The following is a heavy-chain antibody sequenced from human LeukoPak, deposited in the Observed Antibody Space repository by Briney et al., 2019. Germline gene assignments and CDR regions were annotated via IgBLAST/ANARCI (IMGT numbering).Heavy chain of an antibody. D-gene: IGHD4-17*01. CDR3: ARVPYGAVDY. CDR2: INHSGST. Sequence: SETLSLTCAVYGGSFSGYYWSWIRQPPGKGLEWIGEINHSGSTNYNPSLKSRVTISVDTSKNQFSLKLSSVAAADTAVYYCARVPYGAVDYWGQGTLVTVSS. J-gene: IGHJ4*02. CDR1: GGSFSGYY. V-gene: IGHV4-34*01.